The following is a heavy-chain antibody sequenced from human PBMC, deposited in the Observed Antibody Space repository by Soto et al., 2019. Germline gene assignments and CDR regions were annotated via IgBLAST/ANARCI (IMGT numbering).Heavy chain of an antibody. CDR2: ISSSSSTI. V-gene: IGHV3-48*01. J-gene: IGHJ4*02. CDR1: GFTFSSYS. Sequence: GGSLRLSCAASGFTFSSYSMNWVRQAPGKGLEWVSYISSSSSTIYYADSVKGRFTISRDNAKNSLYLQMNSLRAEDTAVYYCARDPATFYSGYDFYFDYWGQGTLVTVSS. D-gene: IGHD5-12*01. CDR3: ARDPATFYSGYDFYFDY.